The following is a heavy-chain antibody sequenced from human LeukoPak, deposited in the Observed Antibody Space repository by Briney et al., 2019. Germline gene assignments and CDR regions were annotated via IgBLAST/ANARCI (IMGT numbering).Heavy chain of an antibody. D-gene: IGHD1-14*01. V-gene: IGHV3-23*01. CDR1: GFTFSNYD. CDR3: VKNQLYNNNGLH. J-gene: IGHJ4*02. CDR2: IRGSGDTT. Sequence: PGGSLRLSCAASGFTFSNYDMTWVRQAPGKGLEWVSSIRGSGDTTFYADSVRGRFTISRDNSKNTLYLQVNSLRAEDAAVYYCVKNQLYNNNGLHWGQGTLVTVSS.